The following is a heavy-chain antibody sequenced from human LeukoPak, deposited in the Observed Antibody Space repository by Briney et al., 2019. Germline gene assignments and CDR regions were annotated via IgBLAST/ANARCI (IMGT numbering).Heavy chain of an antibody. V-gene: IGHV1-8*01. D-gene: IGHD6-13*01. CDR2: MNPNSGNT. CDR3: ARVPSYSRDGPDY. CDR1: GYTFTNYD. Sequence: GASVTVSFKASGYTFTNYDINWVRQAPGQGLEWMGWMNPNSGNTGYAQKFQGRVTMTRNTSISTAYMELSSLRSEDTAVYYCARVPSYSRDGPDYWGQGTQVTVSS. J-gene: IGHJ4*02.